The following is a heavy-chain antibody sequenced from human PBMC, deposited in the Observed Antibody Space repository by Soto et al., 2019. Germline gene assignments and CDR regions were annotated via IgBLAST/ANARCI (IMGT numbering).Heavy chain of an antibody. J-gene: IGHJ4*02. CDR2: ISAYNGNT. V-gene: IGHV1-18*04. CDR3: AKARDPWGSYHYFDY. CDR1: GYTFSNYI. D-gene: IGHD3-16*02. Sequence: QVQLVQSGVELKKPGASVKVSCKASGYTFSNYIVTWVRQAPGQGLEWMGWISAYNGNTNYAQKFQDKITMTTDTSTRTIYMELRSMTSDDTAVYFCAKARDPWGSYHYFDYWGQGTLVTVSS.